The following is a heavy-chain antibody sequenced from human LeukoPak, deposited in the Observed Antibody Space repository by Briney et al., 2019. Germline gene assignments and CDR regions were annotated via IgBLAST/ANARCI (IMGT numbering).Heavy chain of an antibody. Sequence: PGGSLRLSCAASGFTFSSYGMHWVRQAPGKGLEWVAFIRYDGSNKYYADSVKGRFTISRDNSKNTLYLQMNGLRAEDTAVYYCAKDSTATSDFDYWGQGTLVTVSS. J-gene: IGHJ4*02. CDR2: IRYDGSNK. CDR1: GFTFSSYG. V-gene: IGHV3-30*02. CDR3: AKDSTATSDFDY. D-gene: IGHD1-26*01.